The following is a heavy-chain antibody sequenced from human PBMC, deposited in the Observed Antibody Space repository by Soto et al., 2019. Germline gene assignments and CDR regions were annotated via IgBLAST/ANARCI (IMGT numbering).Heavy chain of an antibody. V-gene: IGHV1-18*01. CDR3: ARGGQRDFDY. CDR1: GYTFRSYG. J-gene: IGHJ4*02. CDR2: ISANNGNR. D-gene: IGHD1-1*01. Sequence: ASVKVSCKASGYTFRSYGFTWVQQAPGQGLEWMGWISANNGNRNYAQRFQGRVTLTTDTSTSTVYMELRSLRSDDTAIYYCARGGQRDFDYWGKGTQVTVSS.